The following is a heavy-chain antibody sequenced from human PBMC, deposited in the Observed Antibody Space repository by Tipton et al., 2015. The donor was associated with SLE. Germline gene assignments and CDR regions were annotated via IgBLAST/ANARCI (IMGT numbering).Heavy chain of an antibody. V-gene: IGHV4-34*01. Sequence: TLSLTCAVYGGSFSGYYWSWIRQPPGKGLEWIGEINHSGSTNYNPSLKSRVTISVDTSKNQFSLKLSSVTAADTAVYYCARVLMATIHGAFDIWGQGTMVTVSS. CDR1: GGSFSGYY. D-gene: IGHD5-24*01. CDR3: ARVLMATIHGAFDI. CDR2: INHSGST. J-gene: IGHJ3*02.